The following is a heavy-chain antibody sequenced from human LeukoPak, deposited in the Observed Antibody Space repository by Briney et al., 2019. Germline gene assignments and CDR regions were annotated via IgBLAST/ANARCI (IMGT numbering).Heavy chain of an antibody. CDR1: GGSFSGYY. D-gene: IGHD2-8*01. V-gene: IGHV4-34*01. J-gene: IGHJ4*02. CDR3: ARALMVYAVASPYGY. Sequence: PSETLSLTCAVYGGSFSGYYWNWLRQPPGKGLEWIGEINHSGSTNYNPSLKSRVTISVDTSKNQFSLKLSSVTAADTAVYYCARALMVYAVASPYGYWGQGTLVTVSS. CDR2: INHSGST.